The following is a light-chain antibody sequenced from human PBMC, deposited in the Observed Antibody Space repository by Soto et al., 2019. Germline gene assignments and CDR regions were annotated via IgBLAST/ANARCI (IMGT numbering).Light chain of an antibody. CDR1: SSDVGSYNL. Sequence: QSVLTQPASVSGSPGQSITISCTGTSSDVGSYNLVSWYQQHPGKAPKLMIYEVSKRPSGVSNRFSGSNSGNTASLTISGLQAEDEADYYCCSYAGSYTYVFGTGTKLTVL. CDR2: EVS. CDR3: CSYAGSYTYV. J-gene: IGLJ1*01. V-gene: IGLV2-23*02.